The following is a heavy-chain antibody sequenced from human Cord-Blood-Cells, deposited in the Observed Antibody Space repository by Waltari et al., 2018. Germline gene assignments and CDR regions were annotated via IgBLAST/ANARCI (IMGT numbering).Heavy chain of an antibody. J-gene: IGHJ4*02. CDR1: GFPSRSYS. CDR2: ISSSSSYI. V-gene: IGHV3-21*01. D-gene: IGHD3-16*02. Sequence: EVQLVESGGGLVKPGGSLRLSCAASGFPSRSYSINWVRQAPGKGLEWVSSISSSSSYIYYADSVKGRFTISRDNAKNSLYLQMNSLRAEDTAVYYCARDSGDYVWGSYRYFDYWGQGTLVTVSS. CDR3: ARDSGDYVWGSYRYFDY.